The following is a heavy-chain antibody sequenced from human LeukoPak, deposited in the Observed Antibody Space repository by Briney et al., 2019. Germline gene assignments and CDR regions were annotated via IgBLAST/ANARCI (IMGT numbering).Heavy chain of an antibody. CDR3: ARVGVVIPLDAFDI. V-gene: IGHV4-39*07. CDR1: GGSISSRSYF. J-gene: IGHJ3*02. D-gene: IGHD3-3*01. Sequence: SETLSLTCTVSGGSISSRSYFWAWIRQPPGKGLEWIGSMYHSGSTHYNPFLTSRVTISVDTSKNQFSLKLSSVTAADTAVYYCARVGVVIPLDAFDIWGQGTMVTVSS. CDR2: MYHSGST.